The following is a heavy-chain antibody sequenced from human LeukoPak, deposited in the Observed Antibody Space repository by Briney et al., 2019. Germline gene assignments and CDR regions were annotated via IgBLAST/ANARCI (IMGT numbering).Heavy chain of an antibody. V-gene: IGHV4-59*08. CDR1: GGSISSYY. J-gene: IGHJ4*02. CDR3: ARLWELGFDY. D-gene: IGHD1-26*01. CDR2: IYYSGST. Sequence: PSETLSLTCTVSGGSISSYYWSWIRQPPGKGLEWIGYIYYSGSTNYNPSLKSRVTISVDTSKNQFSLKLSSVTAADTAVYYCARLWELGFDYWGQGTLVTVSS.